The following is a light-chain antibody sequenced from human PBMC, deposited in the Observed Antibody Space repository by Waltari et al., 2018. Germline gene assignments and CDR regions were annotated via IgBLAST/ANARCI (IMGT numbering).Light chain of an antibody. CDR3: QQYYSTIT. J-gene: IGKJ5*01. Sequence: DIVMTQSPDSLAVSLGERATINCKSSQSVLYNSNNKNYLAWYQQKPGQPPQLLIYWASTRESRVPDRFSGSGSGTDFTLTISSLQAEDVAVYYCQQYYSTITFGQGTRLEIK. V-gene: IGKV4-1*01. CDR1: QSVLYNSNNKNY. CDR2: WAS.